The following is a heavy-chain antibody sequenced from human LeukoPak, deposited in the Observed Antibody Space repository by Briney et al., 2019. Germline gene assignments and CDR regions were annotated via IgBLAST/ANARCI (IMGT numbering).Heavy chain of an antibody. CDR1: GFTVSSNY. CDR2: IYSGGST. J-gene: IGHJ6*02. Sequence: PGGSLRLSCAASGFTVSSNYMSWVRQAPGKGLEWVSVIYSGGSTYYADSVKGRFTISRDNSKNTLYLRMNSLRAEDTAVYYCARDSRDCYNWPTFHYYYYGMDVWGQGTTVTVSS. D-gene: IGHD5-24*01. V-gene: IGHV3-66*01. CDR3: ARDSRDCYNWPTFHYYYYGMDV.